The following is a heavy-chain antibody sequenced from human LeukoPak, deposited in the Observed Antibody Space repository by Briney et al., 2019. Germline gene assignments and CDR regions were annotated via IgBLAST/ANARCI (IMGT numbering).Heavy chain of an antibody. CDR3: ARDVRRALRLNNFYPYFGMDV. Sequence: SETLSLTCSVSGGPINFYWSWIRQSPGKGLEWIVCIYPNGSTSYNSPLKSRVTISLDTSKKQVSLMLESVTAADTAVYYCARDVRRALRLNNFYPYFGMDVWGKGTTVIVST. J-gene: IGHJ6*04. V-gene: IGHV4-59*01. CDR2: IYPNGST. D-gene: IGHD3-3*01. CDR1: GGPINFY.